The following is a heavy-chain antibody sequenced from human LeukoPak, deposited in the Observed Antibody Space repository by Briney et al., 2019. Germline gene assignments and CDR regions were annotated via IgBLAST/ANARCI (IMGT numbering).Heavy chain of an antibody. J-gene: IGHJ4*02. CDR3: ARGLPKWGLHY. D-gene: IGHD1-26*01. Sequence: PSETLSLTCTVSGGSVSSGSYYWSWIRQPPGKGLEWIGYIYYSGSTNYNPSLKSRVTISVDTSKNQFSLKLSSVTAADTAVYYCARGLPKWGLHYWGQGTLVTVSS. CDR1: GGSVSSGSYY. CDR2: IYYSGST. V-gene: IGHV4-61*01.